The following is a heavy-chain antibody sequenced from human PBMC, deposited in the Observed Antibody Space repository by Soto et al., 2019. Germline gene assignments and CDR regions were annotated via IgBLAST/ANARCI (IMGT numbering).Heavy chain of an antibody. Sequence: HVQLQESGPGPVTPSQTLSLSCTVSGVSITSGSYYWTWVHQSPGKGLEWIGYRDYSANTYYNPSLDGRATISVDTSNNPFSLNLTSVTAADTAVYYCARGGYDTSGQTFIGWGPDCWGQGTLVTVSS. CDR1: GVSITSGSYY. V-gene: IGHV4-30-4*01. CDR3: ARGGYDTSGQTFIGWGPDC. J-gene: IGHJ4*02. CDR2: RDYSANT. D-gene: IGHD3-22*01.